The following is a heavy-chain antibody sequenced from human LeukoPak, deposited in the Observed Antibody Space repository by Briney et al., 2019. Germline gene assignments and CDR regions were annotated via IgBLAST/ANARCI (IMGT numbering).Heavy chain of an antibody. D-gene: IGHD1-26*01. J-gene: IGHJ4*02. CDR1: GFSLITNGVG. V-gene: IGHV2-5*02. Sequence: SGPTLVNPTQTLTLTCTFSGFSLITNGVGVGWIRQPPGKALEWLALIYWDDDKRYSPSLKSRLTITKDTSKNHVVLTMTNMDPVDTATYYCVHRPLSAIYFDYWGQGTLVTVSS. CDR2: IYWDDDK. CDR3: VHRPLSAIYFDY.